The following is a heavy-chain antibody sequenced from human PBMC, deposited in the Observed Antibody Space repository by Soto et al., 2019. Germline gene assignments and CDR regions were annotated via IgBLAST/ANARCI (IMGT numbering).Heavy chain of an antibody. CDR3: ARDRAPPYGSGSHGGYGMDV. J-gene: IGHJ6*02. CDR1: GFTVSSNY. Sequence: GGSLRLSCAASGFTVSSNYMSWVRQAPGKGLEWVSVIYSGGSTYYADSVKGRFTISRDNSKNTLYLQMNSLRAEDTAVYYCARDRAPPYGSGSHGGYGMDVWGQGTTVTVSS. D-gene: IGHD3-10*01. V-gene: IGHV3-53*01. CDR2: IYSGGST.